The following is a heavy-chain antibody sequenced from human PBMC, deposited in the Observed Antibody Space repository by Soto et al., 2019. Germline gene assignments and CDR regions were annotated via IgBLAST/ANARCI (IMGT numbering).Heavy chain of an antibody. V-gene: IGHV1-2*04. CDR1: GYTFTGYY. CDR2: INPNSGGT. D-gene: IGHD1-7*01. Sequence: QVQLVQSGTEVKKPGASVKVSCKASGYTFTGYYMHWVRQAPGQGLEWMGWINPNSGGTNYAQKFQGWVTMTRDTSISTAYMELSRLRSDDTAVYYCARTILTGTNGGFDYWGQGTLVTVSS. J-gene: IGHJ4*02. CDR3: ARTILTGTNGGFDY.